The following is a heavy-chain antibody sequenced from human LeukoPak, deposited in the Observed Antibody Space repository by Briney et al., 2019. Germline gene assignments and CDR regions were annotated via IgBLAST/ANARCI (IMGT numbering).Heavy chain of an antibody. CDR2: IYYSGST. D-gene: IGHD2-15*01. CDR1: DGSISSSSYY. CDR3: ARRRVVAATNWFDP. V-gene: IGHV4-39*01. Sequence: SETLSLTCTVSDGSISSSSYYWGWIRQPPGKGLEWIGSIYYSGSTYYNPSLKSRVTISVDTSKNQFSLKLSSVTAADTAVYYCARRRVVAATNWFDPWGQGTLVTVSS. J-gene: IGHJ5*02.